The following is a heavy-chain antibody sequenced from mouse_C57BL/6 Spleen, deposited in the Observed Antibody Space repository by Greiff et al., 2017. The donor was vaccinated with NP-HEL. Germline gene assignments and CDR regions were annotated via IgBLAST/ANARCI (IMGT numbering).Heavy chain of an antibody. D-gene: IGHD1-1*01. CDR3: ASTVVAPYYAMDY. CDR2: IHPNSGST. J-gene: IGHJ4*01. CDR1: GYTFTSYW. Sequence: VQLQQPGAELVKPGASVKLSCKASGYTFTSYWMHWVKQRPGQGLEWIGMIHPNSGSTNYNEKFKSKATLTVDKSSSTAYRQLSSLTSEDSAVYYCASTVVAPYYAMDYLGQGTSVTVSS. V-gene: IGHV1-64*01.